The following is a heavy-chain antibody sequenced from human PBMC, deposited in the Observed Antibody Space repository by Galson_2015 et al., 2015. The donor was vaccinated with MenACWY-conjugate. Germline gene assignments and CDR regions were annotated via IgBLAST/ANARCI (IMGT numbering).Heavy chain of an antibody. CDR3: TRHPGIAAAGTVDY. CDR2: IRSKANSYAT. J-gene: IGHJ4*02. Sequence: SLRLSCAASGFTFSGSAMHWVRQASGKGLEWVGRIRSKANSYATAYAASVKGRFTISRDDLKNTAYLQMNSLKTEDTAVYYCTRHPGIAAAGTVDYWGQGTLVTVSS. V-gene: IGHV3-73*01. D-gene: IGHD6-13*01. CDR1: GFTFSGSA.